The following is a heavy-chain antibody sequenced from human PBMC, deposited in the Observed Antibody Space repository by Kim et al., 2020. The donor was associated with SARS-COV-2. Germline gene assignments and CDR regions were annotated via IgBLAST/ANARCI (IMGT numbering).Heavy chain of an antibody. J-gene: IGHJ2*01. CDR2: IKSKTDGGTT. Sequence: GGSLRLSCAASGFTFSNAWMSWVRQAPGKGLEWVGRIKSKTDGGTTDYAAPVKGRFTISRDDSKNTLYLQMNSLKTEDTAVYYCTTLPQARYYYDSSGFPGNCYFDLFGRSTLLTVSS. CDR3: TTLPQARYYYDSSGFPGNCYFDL. D-gene: IGHD3-22*01. CDR1: GFTFSNAW. V-gene: IGHV3-15*01.